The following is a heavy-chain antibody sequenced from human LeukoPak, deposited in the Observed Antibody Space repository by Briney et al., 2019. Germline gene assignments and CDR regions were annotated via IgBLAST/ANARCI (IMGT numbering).Heavy chain of an antibody. J-gene: IGHJ4*02. D-gene: IGHD6-19*01. CDR2: ITGSGGST. Sequence: GGSLRLSCAASGFTFSSYTMSWVRQAPGKGLEWVSVITGSGGSTNYADSVKGRFTISRDNSKNTLYLQMNSLRAEDTAVYYCAKDLGIAVADHNFDYWGQGTLVTVSS. CDR3: AKDLGIAVADHNFDY. V-gene: IGHV3-23*01. CDR1: GFTFSSYT.